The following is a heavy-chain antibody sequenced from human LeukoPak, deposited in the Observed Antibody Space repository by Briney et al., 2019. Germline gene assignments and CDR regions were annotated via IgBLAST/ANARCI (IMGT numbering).Heavy chain of an antibody. J-gene: IGHJ4*02. V-gene: IGHV4-34*01. CDR2: INHSGST. Sequence: PSETLSLTCAVYGGSFSGYYWSWIRQPPGKGLEWIGEINHSGSTNYNPSLKSRVTISVDTSKNQFSLKLSSVTAADTAVYYCARVNDFWSNYFDYWGQGTLVTVSS. CDR1: GGSFSGYY. D-gene: IGHD3-3*01. CDR3: ARVNDFWSNYFDY.